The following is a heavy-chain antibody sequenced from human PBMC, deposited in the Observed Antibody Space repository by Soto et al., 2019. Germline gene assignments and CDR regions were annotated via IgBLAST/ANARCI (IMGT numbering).Heavy chain of an antibody. CDR2: IDWDDDK. Sequence: SGPTLVYPAQTLTLTCTFSGFSHSTSGMRVSWIRQPPGKALEWLARIDWDDDKFYSTSLKTRLTISKDTSKSQVVLTMTNMDPVDTATYYCARSAKAKGDFDYWGQGTLVTVSS. V-gene: IGHV2-70*04. CDR1: GFSHSTSGMR. CDR3: ARSAKAKGDFDY. J-gene: IGHJ4*02.